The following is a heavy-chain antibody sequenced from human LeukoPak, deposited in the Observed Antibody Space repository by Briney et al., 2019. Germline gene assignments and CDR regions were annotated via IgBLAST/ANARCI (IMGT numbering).Heavy chain of an antibody. Sequence: GGSLRLSCAASGFTFSDYWMHWVRQAPGKGLVWVSGISRRGSDITYADSVKGRFTISRDNAKNTLFLQMNSLRAEDTAVYYCVRHSEKYYWGQGTLVTVSS. CDR2: ISRRGSDI. D-gene: IGHD4-11*01. V-gene: IGHV3-74*01. J-gene: IGHJ4*01. CDR1: GFTFSDYW. CDR3: VRHSEKYY.